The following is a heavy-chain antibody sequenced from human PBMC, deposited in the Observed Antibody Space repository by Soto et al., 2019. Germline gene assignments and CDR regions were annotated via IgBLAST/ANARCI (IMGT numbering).Heavy chain of an antibody. D-gene: IGHD2-2*01. CDR2: ISGSGGST. Sequence: GGSLRLSCAASGFTFSSYAMSWVRQAPGKGLEWVSAISGSGGSTYYADSVKGRFTISRDNSKNTLYLQMNSLRAEDTAVYYCAKGSQPYYYYGMDVWGQGTTVTVSS. J-gene: IGHJ6*02. CDR1: GFTFSSYA. CDR3: AKGSQPYYYYGMDV. V-gene: IGHV3-23*01.